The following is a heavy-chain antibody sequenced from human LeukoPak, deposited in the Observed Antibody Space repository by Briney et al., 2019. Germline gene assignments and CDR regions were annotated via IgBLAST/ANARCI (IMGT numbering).Heavy chain of an antibody. D-gene: IGHD3-3*01. CDR1: GFTFSNYN. Sequence: HPGGSLRLSCAASGFTFSNYNMNWVRQAPGKGLEWVSYISSSSTTIHYADSVRGRFTISRDNARNSLYLQMNSLRAEDTAVYYCARENLLDTTLGYWGQGTLVTVSS. J-gene: IGHJ4*02. CDR2: ISSSSTTI. V-gene: IGHV3-48*01. CDR3: ARENLLDTTLGY.